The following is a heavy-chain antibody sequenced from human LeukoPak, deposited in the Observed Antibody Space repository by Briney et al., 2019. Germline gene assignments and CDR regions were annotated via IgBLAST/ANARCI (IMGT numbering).Heavy chain of an antibody. CDR3: PRERYYYDSSGSYYFDY. V-gene: IGHV3-30-3*01. CDR2: ISYDGSNK. J-gene: IGHJ4*02. CDR1: GFIFSSYA. D-gene: IGHD3-22*01. Sequence: PGRSLRLSCAASGFIFSSYAMHWVRQAPGKGLEWVAVISYDGSNKYYADSVKGRFTISRDNSKNTLYLQMNSLRAEDTAVYYCPRERYYYDSSGSYYFDYWGQGTLVTVSS.